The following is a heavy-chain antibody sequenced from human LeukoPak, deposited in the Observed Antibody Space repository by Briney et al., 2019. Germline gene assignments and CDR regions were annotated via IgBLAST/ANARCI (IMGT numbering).Heavy chain of an antibody. D-gene: IGHD6-13*01. CDR3: ARGGGSNWSY. J-gene: IGHJ4*02. Sequence: PGGSLRLSCAASGFTFSSYWMHWVRQAPGKGLVWVSRINGDGSSTNYADSVKGRFTIFRDNAKNTLYLQMNSLRAEDTAVYYCARGGGSNWSYWGQGTLVTVSS. CDR2: INGDGSST. CDR1: GFTFSSYW. V-gene: IGHV3-74*01.